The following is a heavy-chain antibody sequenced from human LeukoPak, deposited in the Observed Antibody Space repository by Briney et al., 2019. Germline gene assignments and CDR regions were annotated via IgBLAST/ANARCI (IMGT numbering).Heavy chain of an antibody. CDR2: IYYSGST. Sequence: SETLSLTCTVSGGSISSSSYYWGWIRQPPGKGLEWIGSIYYSGSTYYNPSLKSRVTISVDTSKNQFSLKLSSVTAADTAVYYCALVLSLPHYYYYMDVWGKGTTVTVSS. D-gene: IGHD3-10*01. J-gene: IGHJ6*03. V-gene: IGHV4-39*01. CDR1: GGSISSSSYY. CDR3: ALVLSLPHYYYYMDV.